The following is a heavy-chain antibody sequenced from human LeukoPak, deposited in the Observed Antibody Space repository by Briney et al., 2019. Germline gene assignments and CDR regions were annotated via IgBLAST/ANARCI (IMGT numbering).Heavy chain of an antibody. Sequence: PETLSLTCTVSGGSISSYYWSWIRQPPGKGLEWIGYIYYSGSTNYNPSLKSRVTISVDTSKNQFSLKLSSVTAADTAVYYCARAGVLLWFGEFSSTYYGMDVWGQGTTVTVSS. CDR2: IYYSGST. D-gene: IGHD3-10*01. CDR1: GGSISSYY. CDR3: ARAGVLLWFGEFSSTYYGMDV. J-gene: IGHJ6*02. V-gene: IGHV4-59*01.